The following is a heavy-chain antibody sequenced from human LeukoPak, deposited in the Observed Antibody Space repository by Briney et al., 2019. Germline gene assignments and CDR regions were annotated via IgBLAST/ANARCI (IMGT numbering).Heavy chain of an antibody. V-gene: IGHV1-8*02. Sequence: GASVKVSCKASGYTFTSYDINWVRQATGQGLEWMGWMNPNSGNTGYAQKFQGRVTMTRDTSTTTVYMELSSLRSEDTAVYYCARDYDSSGHDAFDIWGQGTMVTVSS. CDR3: ARDYDSSGHDAFDI. J-gene: IGHJ3*02. D-gene: IGHD3-22*01. CDR2: MNPNSGNT. CDR1: GYTFTSYD.